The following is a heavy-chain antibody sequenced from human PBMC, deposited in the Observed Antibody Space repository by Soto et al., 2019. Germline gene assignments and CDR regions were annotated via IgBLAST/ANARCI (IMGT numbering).Heavy chain of an antibody. CDR1: GYTFTYYA. V-gene: IGHV1-3*04. J-gene: IGHJ3*02. D-gene: IGHD5-12*01. CDR3: ARENIVSRMGASDI. Sequence: QAQLVQSGAEVKKPGASVKVSCKASGYTFTYYAIYWVRQAPGQRLEWMGWISTGNGNTKYSQKCQGRVTITRDTSASTVYIELSSLRSDDTAVYYCARENIVSRMGASDIWGQGTVVTVSS. CDR2: ISTGNGNT.